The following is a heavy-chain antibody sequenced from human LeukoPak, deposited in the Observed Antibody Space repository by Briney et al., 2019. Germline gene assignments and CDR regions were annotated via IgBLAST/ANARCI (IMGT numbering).Heavy chain of an antibody. J-gene: IGHJ4*02. D-gene: IGHD3-16*01. CDR3: AKDGGAAGPFDY. CDR1: GFTFSSYG. Sequence: PGGSLRLSCAASGFTFSSYGMHWVRQAPGKGLEWVAVISYDGSNKYYADSVKGRFTISRDNSKNTLYLQMNSLRAEDTAVYYCAKDGGAAGPFDYWGQGTLVTVSS. CDR2: ISYDGSNK. V-gene: IGHV3-30*18.